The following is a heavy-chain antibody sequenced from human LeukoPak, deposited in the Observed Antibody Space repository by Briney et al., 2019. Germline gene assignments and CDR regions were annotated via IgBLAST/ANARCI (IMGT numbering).Heavy chain of an antibody. CDR3: ARDTWGYFDL. Sequence: PGGSLRLSCAASGFTFSSYEMNWVRQAPGKGLEWVSYIYSDATYIYYADSVKGRFTISRDNAKKSLYLQMNSLRAEDTAVYYCARDTWGYFDLWGRGTQVTVSS. CDR1: GFTFSSYE. CDR2: IYSDATYI. J-gene: IGHJ2*01. D-gene: IGHD7-27*01. V-gene: IGHV3-48*03.